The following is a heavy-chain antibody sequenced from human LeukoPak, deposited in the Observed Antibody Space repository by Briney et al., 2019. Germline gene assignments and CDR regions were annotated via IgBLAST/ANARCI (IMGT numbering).Heavy chain of an antibody. D-gene: IGHD3-10*02. CDR1: GFTFSRYG. CDR3: AELGITMIGGV. J-gene: IGHJ6*04. V-gene: IGHV3-30*18. Sequence: GGSLRLSCAASGFTFSRYGMHWVRQAPGKGLEWVAVISYDGSNKYYEDSVKGRFTISRDNAKNSLYLQMNSLRAEDTAVYYCAELGITMIGGVWGKGTTVTISS. CDR2: ISYDGSNK.